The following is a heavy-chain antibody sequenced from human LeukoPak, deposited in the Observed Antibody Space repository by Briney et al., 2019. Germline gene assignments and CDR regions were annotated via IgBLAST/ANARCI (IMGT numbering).Heavy chain of an antibody. J-gene: IGHJ4*02. CDR1: GFTFSSYG. D-gene: IGHD3-16*02. V-gene: IGHV3-30*02. CDR3: AKARNLRLGELSPLDY. Sequence: GGSLRLSCAASGFTFSSYGMHWVRQAPGKGLEWVAFIRYDGSNKYYADSVKGRFTISRDNSKNTLYLQMNSLGAEDTAVYYCAKARNLRLGELSPLDYWGQGTLVTVSS. CDR2: IRYDGSNK.